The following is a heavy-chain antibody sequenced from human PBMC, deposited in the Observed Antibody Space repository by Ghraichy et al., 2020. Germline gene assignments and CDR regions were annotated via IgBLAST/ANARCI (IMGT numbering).Heavy chain of an antibody. Sequence: GGSLRLSCAASGFTFSGYGMHWVRQAPGKGLEWVAVISYDGSNKYYADSVKGRFTISRDNSKNTLFLQMNSLRAEDTAVYYCAKEPSSSIWTYFYYGLDVWGQGTTVTVSS. CDR1: GFTFSGYG. J-gene: IGHJ6*02. CDR3: AKEPSSSIWTYFYYGLDV. V-gene: IGHV3-30*18. CDR2: ISYDGSNK. D-gene: IGHD6-13*01.